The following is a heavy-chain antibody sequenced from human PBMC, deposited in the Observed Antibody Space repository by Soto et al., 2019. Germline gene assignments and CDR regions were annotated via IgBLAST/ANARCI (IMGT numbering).Heavy chain of an antibody. Sequence: GGSLRLSXAASGFTFSSYGMHWVRQAPGKGLEWVAVISYDGSNKYYADSVKGRFTISRDNSKNTLYLQMNSLRAEDTAVYYCAKDGNDHSNYYYGMDVWGQGTTVTVSS. CDR3: AKDGNDHSNYYYGMDV. CDR1: GFTFSSYG. CDR2: ISYDGSNK. V-gene: IGHV3-30*18. J-gene: IGHJ6*02. D-gene: IGHD4-4*01.